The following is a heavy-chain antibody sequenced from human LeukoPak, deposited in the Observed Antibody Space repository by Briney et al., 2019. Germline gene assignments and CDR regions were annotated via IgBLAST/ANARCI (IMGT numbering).Heavy chain of an antibody. V-gene: IGHV4-34*01. CDR1: GGSFSGYY. J-gene: IGHJ5*02. D-gene: IGHD3-10*01. CDR3: AGRIWFGELLSLRWFDP. CDR2: IYYSGST. Sequence: PSETLSLTCAVFGGSFSGYYWSWIRQPPGKGLEWIGSIYYSGSTYYNPSLKSRVTISVDTSKNQFSLKLSSVTAADTAVYYCAGRIWFGELLSLRWFDPWGQGTLVTVSS.